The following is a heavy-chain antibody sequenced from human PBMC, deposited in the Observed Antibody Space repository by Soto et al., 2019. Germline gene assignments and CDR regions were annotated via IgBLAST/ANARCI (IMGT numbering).Heavy chain of an antibody. J-gene: IGHJ4*02. CDR3: AKDQASGQGSFDS. CDR2: ISYDGSNQ. CDR1: GFTFNIYG. V-gene: IGHV3-30*02. Sequence: PGGSLRPSVAASGFTFNIYGMHWGRQAPDKGLEWVALISYDGSNQSNADSVKGRFTNSRDNSKNALFLQMNSLRADDSAVYYCAKDQASGQGSFDSWGQGTLVTVSS.